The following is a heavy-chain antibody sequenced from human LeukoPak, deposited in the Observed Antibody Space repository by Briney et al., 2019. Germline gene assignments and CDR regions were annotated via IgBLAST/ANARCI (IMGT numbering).Heavy chain of an antibody. D-gene: IGHD2-2*01. V-gene: IGHV3-7*03. CDR3: TTKRYCSSTSCIDY. CDR1: GFTFSSYW. Sequence: GGSLRLSCAASGFTFSSYWMSWVRQAPGKGLEWVANIKQDGSEKYYVDSVKGRFTISRDNAKNSLYLQMNSLKTEDTAVYYCTTKRYCSSTSCIDYWGQGTLVTVSS. J-gene: IGHJ4*02. CDR2: IKQDGSEK.